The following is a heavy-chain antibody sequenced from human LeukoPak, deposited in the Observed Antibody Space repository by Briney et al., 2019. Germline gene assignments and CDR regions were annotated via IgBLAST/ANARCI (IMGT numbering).Heavy chain of an antibody. D-gene: IGHD1-1*01. J-gene: IGHJ4*02. CDR2: MNPNSGNT. CDR1: GYTFTNYD. Sequence: ASVKVSCKASGYTFTNYDINWVRQATGQGLEWMGWMNPNSGNTGYAQKFQGRVTITTNISISTAYMELSSLRSEDTAVYYCARTVGYAHTDYWGQGTLVTVSS. V-gene: IGHV1-8*03. CDR3: ARTVGYAHTDY.